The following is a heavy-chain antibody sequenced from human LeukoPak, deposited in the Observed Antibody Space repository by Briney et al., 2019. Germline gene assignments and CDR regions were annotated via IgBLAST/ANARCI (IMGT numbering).Heavy chain of an antibody. D-gene: IGHD3-22*01. CDR2: ITSSSSTI. Sequence: GGSLRLSCAASGLIFSTYSMNWVRQAPGKGLEWVSYITSSSSTIYYADSVRGRFTISRDNAKNSLYLQVNSLRAEDTAVYYCATYYSDSSGYKLLDYWGQGTLVTVSS. J-gene: IGHJ4*02. CDR1: GLIFSTYS. V-gene: IGHV3-48*04. CDR3: ATYYSDSSGYKLLDY.